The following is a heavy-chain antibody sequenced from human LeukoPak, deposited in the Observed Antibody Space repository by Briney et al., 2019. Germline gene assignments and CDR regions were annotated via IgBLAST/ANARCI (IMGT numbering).Heavy chain of an antibody. D-gene: IGHD5-24*01. CDR3: ARVGDGLNDAFDV. J-gene: IGHJ3*01. CDR2: INPNTGGT. Sequence: ASVKVSCTASGYTFTGYYMNWVRQAPGQGLEWLGRINPNTGGTNFAQCFQGRVTMTRDTSITTVYMELSRLRSDDTAVYYCARVGDGLNDAFDVWGQGTMVTV. CDR1: GYTFTGYY. V-gene: IGHV1-2*06.